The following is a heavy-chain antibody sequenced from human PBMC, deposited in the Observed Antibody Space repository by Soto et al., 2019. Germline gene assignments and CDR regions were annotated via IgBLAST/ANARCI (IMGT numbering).Heavy chain of an antibody. J-gene: IGHJ4*02. CDR2: IYHSVST. V-gene: IGHV4-30-2*01. CDR3: ARVPEY. CDR1: GGSISSGGYS. Sequence: QLQLQESGSGLVKPSQTLSLTCAVSGGSISSGGYSWSWIRQPPGQGLEWIAYIYHSVSTYYNPSLKRRDTISGDRSKNQFSLKLSSVTAADTAVYYCARVPEYWGQGTLVTVSS.